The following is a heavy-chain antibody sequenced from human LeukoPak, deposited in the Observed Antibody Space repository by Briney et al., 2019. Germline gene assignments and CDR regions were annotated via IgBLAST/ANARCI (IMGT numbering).Heavy chain of an antibody. CDR3: VKEDEAYYFDY. CDR2: ITSNGGGT. J-gene: IGHJ4*02. Sequence: GSLRLSCSASGFTFSNYPMHWVRQAPGKGLEYVSAITSNGGGTYYADSVKGRFTISRDNSKNTLYLQMSSLRAEDTAVYYCVKEDEAYYFDYWGQGTLLTVSS. CDR1: GFTFSNYP. V-gene: IGHV3-64D*06.